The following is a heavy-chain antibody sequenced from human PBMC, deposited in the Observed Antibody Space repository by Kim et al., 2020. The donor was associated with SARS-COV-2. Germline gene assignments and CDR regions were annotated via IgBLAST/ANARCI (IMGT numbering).Heavy chain of an antibody. CDR3: ARDRVWSGPPHYGMDV. Sequence: ASVKVSCKASGYTFTSYAMHWVRQAPGQRLEWMGWINAGNGNTKYSQKFQGRVTITRDTSASTAYMELSSLRSEDTAVYYCARDRVWSGPPHYGMDVWGQGTTVTVSS. J-gene: IGHJ6*02. CDR1: GYTFTSYA. CDR2: INAGNGNT. D-gene: IGHD3-10*01. V-gene: IGHV1-3*01.